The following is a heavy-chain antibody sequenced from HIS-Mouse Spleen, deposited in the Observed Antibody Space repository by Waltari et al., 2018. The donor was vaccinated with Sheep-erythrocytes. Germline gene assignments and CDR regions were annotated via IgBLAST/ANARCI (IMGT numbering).Heavy chain of an antibody. J-gene: IGHJ3*02. V-gene: IGHV4-38-2*02. CDR3: ARDLGYDILTGYYSDAFDI. D-gene: IGHD3-9*01. CDR1: GYSISSGYY. Sequence: TPSETLSLTCTVSGYSISSGYYWGWIRQPPGKGLEWIGSIYHSGSTYYNPSLKSRVTISVDTSKNQFSLKLSSVTAADTAVYYCARDLGYDILTGYYSDAFDIWGQGTMVTVSS. CDR2: IYHSGST.